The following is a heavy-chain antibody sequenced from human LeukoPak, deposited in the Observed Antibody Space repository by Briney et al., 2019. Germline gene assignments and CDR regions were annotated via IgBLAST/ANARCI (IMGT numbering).Heavy chain of an antibody. V-gene: IGHV4-34*01. CDR3: ARQTGSGLFSLP. CDR1: GGSFSGYY. Sequence: SETLSLTCAVYGGSFSGYYWSWIRQPPGKGLEWIGEINHSGSTNYNPSLKSRVTISIDTSKNQFSLKLSSVTAADTAVYYCARQTGSGLFSLPGGQGTLVTVSS. J-gene: IGHJ4*02. D-gene: IGHD3-10*01. CDR2: INHSGST.